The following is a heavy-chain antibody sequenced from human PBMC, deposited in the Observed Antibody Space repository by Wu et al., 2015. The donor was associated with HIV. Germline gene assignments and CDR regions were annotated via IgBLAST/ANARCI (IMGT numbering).Heavy chain of an antibody. J-gene: IGHJ4*02. Sequence: EVHLVQSGAEVKKPGATVKISCKVSGCTFIDQYMHWVQQAPGKGLEWMGLVDPEDGETIYAEKFQGRVTITADTSTDTAYMELSSLRSDDTAIYYCVGRRSLDYWGQGTLVTVSS. V-gene: IGHV1-69-2*01. CDR1: GCTFIDQY. D-gene: IGHD3-16*02. CDR3: VGRRSLDY. CDR2: VDPEDGET.